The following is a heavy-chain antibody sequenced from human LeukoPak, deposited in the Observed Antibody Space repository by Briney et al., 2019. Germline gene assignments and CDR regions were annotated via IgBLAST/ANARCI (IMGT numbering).Heavy chain of an antibody. CDR2: FYYSGST. Sequence: SETLSLTCTVSGVSISSYYWSWIRQSPGKGLEWIGYFYYSGSTNYNPSLKSRVTISMDTSKNQFSLKVTSVTAADTAVYYCARYNYDFWSGYGRYNWFDLWGQGTLVIVSS. CDR3: ARYNYDFWSGYGRYNWFDL. D-gene: IGHD3-3*01. CDR1: GVSISSYY. V-gene: IGHV4-59*01. J-gene: IGHJ5*02.